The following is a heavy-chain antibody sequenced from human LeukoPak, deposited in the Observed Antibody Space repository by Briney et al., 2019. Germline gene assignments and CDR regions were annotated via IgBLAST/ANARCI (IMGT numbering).Heavy chain of an antibody. CDR1: GFTFSSYG. D-gene: IGHD3-16*02. CDR2: ISGSGGST. J-gene: IGHJ4*02. V-gene: IGHV3-23*01. Sequence: PGGTLRLSCAASGFTFSSYGMSWVRQAPGKGLEWVSAISGSGGSTYYADSVKGRFTISRDNSKNTLYLQMNSLRAEDTAVYYCAKAAWEFGGVIAAYFDYWGQGTLVSLSS. CDR3: AKAAWEFGGVIAAYFDY.